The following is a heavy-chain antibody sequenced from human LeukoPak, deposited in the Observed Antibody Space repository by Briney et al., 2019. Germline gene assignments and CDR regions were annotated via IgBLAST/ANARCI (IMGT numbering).Heavy chain of an antibody. J-gene: IGHJ5*02. CDR1: GGSFSGYY. CDR2: INHSGST. V-gene: IGHV4-34*01. D-gene: IGHD1-1*01. CDR3: ARLGADNWNDEYNWFDP. Sequence: SETLSLTCAVDGGSFSGYYWSWIRQPPGKGLEWVGEINHSGSTNYNPSLKSRVTISVDTSKNQFSLKLSSVTAADTAVYYCARLGADNWNDEYNWFDPWGQGTLVTVSS.